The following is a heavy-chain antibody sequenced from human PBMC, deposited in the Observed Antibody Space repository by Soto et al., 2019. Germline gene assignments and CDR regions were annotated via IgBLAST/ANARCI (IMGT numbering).Heavy chain of an antibody. CDR2: LIPISGTA. J-gene: IGHJ6*02. Sequence: QVQLVQSGAEVKKPGSSVKVSCKASGGTFSSYAISWVRQAPGQGLEWMGGLIPISGTANYAQKFPGRVTTTEDESTSTAYMALSSLRSQDTALYYCARSQGSSTSLEIYYYYYYGMDVWGQGTTVTVSS. CDR1: GGTFSSYA. D-gene: IGHD2-2*01. V-gene: IGHV1-69*01. CDR3: ARSQGSSTSLEIYYYYYYGMDV.